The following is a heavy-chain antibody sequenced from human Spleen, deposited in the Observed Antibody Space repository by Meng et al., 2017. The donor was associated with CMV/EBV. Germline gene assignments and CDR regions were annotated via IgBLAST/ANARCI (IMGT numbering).Heavy chain of an antibody. J-gene: IGHJ4*02. V-gene: IGHV3-48*03. CDR2: ISSSGSTI. CDR3: ARDSAVIPAAISYFDY. Sequence: GESLKISCAASGFTFNSYEMNCVRQAPGKGLEWVSYISSSGSTIYYADSVKGRFTSSRDNANNSLYLQMNSLRADDTAVYYRARDSAVIPAAISYFDYWGQGTLVIVSS. CDR1: GFTFNSYE. D-gene: IGHD2-2*01.